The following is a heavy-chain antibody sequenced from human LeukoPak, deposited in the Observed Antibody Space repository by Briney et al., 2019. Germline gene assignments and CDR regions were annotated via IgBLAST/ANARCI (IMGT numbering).Heavy chain of an antibody. D-gene: IGHD6-6*01. J-gene: IGHJ4*02. Sequence: SETLSLTCTVSGNSITRSSYYWGWIRQPPGNGLEWIGSFYYSTSTYYHSSLKSRATISAYTSNNQLSLNLTSVPAADTAVYYCARRGTGTTARRDYWGQGTLVTVSS. CDR3: ARRGTGTTARRDY. CDR2: FYYSTST. V-gene: IGHV4-39*01. CDR1: GNSITRSSYY.